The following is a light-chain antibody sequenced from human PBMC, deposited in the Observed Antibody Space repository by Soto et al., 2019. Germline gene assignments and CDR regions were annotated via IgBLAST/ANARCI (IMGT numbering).Light chain of an antibody. CDR3: QQYNDWLT. V-gene: IGKV3-15*01. Sequence: EIVMTQSPDTLSVSPGERATLFCRASQSVSSTVAWYQQRPGQAPRLLIYGASTRATGIPARFSGSGSGTEFTIPISSLQSEDFAVYYCQQYNDWLTFGGGTKVEIK. CDR1: QSVSST. J-gene: IGKJ4*01. CDR2: GAS.